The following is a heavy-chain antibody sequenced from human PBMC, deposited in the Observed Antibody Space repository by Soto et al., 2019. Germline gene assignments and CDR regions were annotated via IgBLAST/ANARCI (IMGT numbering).Heavy chain of an antibody. V-gene: IGHV4-30-4*01. J-gene: IGHJ4*02. CDR3: ARDRDDYGERAYFDY. Sequence: SETLSLTCTVSGGSISSGDYYWSWIRQPPGKGLEWIGYIYYSGSTYYNPSLESRVTISVDTSKNQFSLKLSSVTAADTAVYYCARDRDDYGERAYFDYWGQGTLVTVSS. CDR1: GGSISSGDYY. CDR2: IYYSGST. D-gene: IGHD4-17*01.